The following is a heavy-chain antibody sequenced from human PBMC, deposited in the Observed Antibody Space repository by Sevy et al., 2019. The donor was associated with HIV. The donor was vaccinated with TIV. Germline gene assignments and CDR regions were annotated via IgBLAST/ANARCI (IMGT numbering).Heavy chain of an antibody. J-gene: IGHJ4*02. CDR3: TRGLAMADTPEYYFDY. V-gene: IGHV3-49*03. Sequence: GGSLRLSCTTSGFTFDDYAMSWFRQAPGKGLEWVAFITRNSYEAYGGTTDYGASVKSRFIISRDDSKSIDHLQMNSLKTEDTAVYYCTRGLAMADTPEYYFDYWGQGTLVTVSS. D-gene: IGHD5-18*01. CDR1: GFTFDDYA. CDR2: ITRNSYEAYGGTT.